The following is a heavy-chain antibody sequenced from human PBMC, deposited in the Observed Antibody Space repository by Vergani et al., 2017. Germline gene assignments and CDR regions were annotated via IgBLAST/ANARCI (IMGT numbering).Heavy chain of an antibody. Sequence: QVQLVQSGAEVKKPGSSVKVSCKASVGTFSSYAISWVRQAPGQGLEWMGGIIPIFGTANYAQKFQGRVTITADESTSTAYMELSSLRSEDTAVYYCAGAGDGSSTSCYTDYYYGMDVWGQGTTVTVSS. CDR2: IIPIFGTA. V-gene: IGHV1-69*12. D-gene: IGHD2-2*02. CDR3: AGAGDGSSTSCYTDYYYGMDV. J-gene: IGHJ6*02. CDR1: VGTFSSYA.